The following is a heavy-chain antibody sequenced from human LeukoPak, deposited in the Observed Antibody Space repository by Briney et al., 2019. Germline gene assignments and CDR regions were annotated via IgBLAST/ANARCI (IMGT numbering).Heavy chain of an antibody. J-gene: IGHJ4*02. CDR3: AKGGRLHQNDY. CDR1: GFTFSTYS. D-gene: IGHD2-21*02. V-gene: IGHV3-23*01. CDR2: VSPSGGDT. Sequence: GGSLTLSCAASGFTFSTYSMSWVRLAPGEGLEWVSTVSPSGGDTYYVDSVEGRFTISRDNFRNTLYLQMNSLRAEDTAVYYCAKGGRLHQNDYWGQGTLVTVSS.